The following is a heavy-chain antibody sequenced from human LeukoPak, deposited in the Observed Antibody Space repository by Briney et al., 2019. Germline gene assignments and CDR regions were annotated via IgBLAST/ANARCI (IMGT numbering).Heavy chain of an antibody. CDR2: IRSKSYGWTT. CDR1: GFTFGDYA. CDR3: TRDEGDIVVVPADYVDY. Sequence: PGGSLRLSCTASGFTFGDYAMSWFRQAPGKGLEWVGFIRSKSYGWTTEYAASVKGRFTISRDDSKSIAYLQMNSLKTEDTAVYYCTRDEGDIVVVPADYVDYWGQGTLVTVSS. D-gene: IGHD2-2*01. J-gene: IGHJ4*02. V-gene: IGHV3-49*03.